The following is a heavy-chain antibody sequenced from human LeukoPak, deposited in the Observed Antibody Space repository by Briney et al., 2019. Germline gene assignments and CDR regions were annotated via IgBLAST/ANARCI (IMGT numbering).Heavy chain of an antibody. CDR3: ARDSSAHFDY. Sequence: SETLSLTCRVYAGSISSYYWSWIRQPPGKGLEWIGYFYYSGSTDYNPSLKSRVTISVDTSKNQFSLNLSSVTAADTAVYYCARDSSAHFDYWGQGTLVTVSS. V-gene: IGHV4-59*01. J-gene: IGHJ4*02. CDR2: FYYSGST. CDR1: AGSISSYY.